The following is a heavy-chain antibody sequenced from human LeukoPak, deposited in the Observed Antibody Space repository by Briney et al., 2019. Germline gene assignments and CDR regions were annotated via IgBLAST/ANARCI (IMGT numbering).Heavy chain of an antibody. CDR2: INPSGGST. CDR1: GYTFTSYY. J-gene: IGHJ5*02. D-gene: IGHD4-17*01. V-gene: IGHV1-46*01. CDR3: ARDKGYGEGPVWFDR. Sequence: ASVKVSCKASGYTFTSYYMHWVRQAPGQGLERMGIINPSGGSTSYAQKFQGRVTMTRDMSTSTVYMELSSLRSEDTAVYYCARDKGYGEGPVWFDRWGQRTLVTVSS.